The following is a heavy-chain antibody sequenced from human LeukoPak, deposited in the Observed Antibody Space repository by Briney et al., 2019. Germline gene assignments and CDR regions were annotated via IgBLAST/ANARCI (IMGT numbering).Heavy chain of an antibody. D-gene: IGHD6-19*01. CDR1: GFTFSTYE. J-gene: IGHJ4*02. V-gene: IGHV3-48*03. CDR3: ARGRGSSG. Sequence: GGSLRLXCAASGFTFSTYEMKWVRQAPGKGLEWVSYISSGGYTMYYADSVKGRFTISRDNAKNSLSLQMNSLRAEDTAVYYCARGRGSSGWGEGTLVTVSS. CDR2: ISSGGYTM.